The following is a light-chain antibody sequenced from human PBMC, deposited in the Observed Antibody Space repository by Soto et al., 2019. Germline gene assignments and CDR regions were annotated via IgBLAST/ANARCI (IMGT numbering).Light chain of an antibody. CDR2: GAS. CDR3: QQYYSYPRT. V-gene: IGKV3D-15*01. CDR1: HSVSSH. Sequence: IVMTQSPATLSLSPGERVTLSCTASHSVSSHVAWYQQKPGQAPRLLLYGASSRATGIPDRFSGSGSGTDCTITISCLKYEDCSTYDCQQYYSYPRTFGQGTKVDIK. J-gene: IGKJ1*01.